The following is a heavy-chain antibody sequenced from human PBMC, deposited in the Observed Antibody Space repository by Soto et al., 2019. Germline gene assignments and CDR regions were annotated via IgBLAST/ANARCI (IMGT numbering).Heavy chain of an antibody. CDR1: GGTFSSYT. D-gene: IGHD3-10*01. CDR2: IIPILGIA. CDR3: ADLGSGGSGSGHFDL. Sequence: QVQLVQSGAEVKKPGSSVKVSCKASGGTFSSYTISWVRQAPGQGLEWMGRIIPILGIANYAQKFQGRVTITADKSTSTAYMELSSLRSEDTAVYYCADLGSGGSGSGHFDLWGRGTLVTVSS. V-gene: IGHV1-69*02. J-gene: IGHJ2*01.